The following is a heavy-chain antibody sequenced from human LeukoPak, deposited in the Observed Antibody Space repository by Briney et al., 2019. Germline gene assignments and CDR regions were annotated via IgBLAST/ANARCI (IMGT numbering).Heavy chain of an antibody. V-gene: IGHV3-7*01. CDR2: IKQAGREE. CDR3: ARDPVPIVVVPAAINPNRFDP. Sequence: GGSLRLSCAVSGVASCGDWMSSVREAPGKGLEWVANIKQAGREEYSVDSVKGRFTISRDNAKTSLYLQMNSLRAEDTAVYYCARDPVPIVVVPAAINPNRFDPWGQGTLVPGSS. J-gene: IGHJ5*02. CDR1: GVASCGDW. D-gene: IGHD2-2*01.